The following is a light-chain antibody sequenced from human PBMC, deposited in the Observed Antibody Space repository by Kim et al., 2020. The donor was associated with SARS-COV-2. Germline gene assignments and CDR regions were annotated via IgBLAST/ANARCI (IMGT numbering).Light chain of an antibody. V-gene: IGKV3-20*01. CDR2: GAS. CDR1: PSVSGSY. CDR3: QQYGSTFPTT. J-gene: IGKJ5*01. Sequence: PGERATLSSRASPSVSGSYLAWYQQKPGQAPRLLVYGASSRATGIPDRFSGSGSGTDFTLTISRLEPEDFAVYYCQQYGSTFPTTFGQGTRLEIK.